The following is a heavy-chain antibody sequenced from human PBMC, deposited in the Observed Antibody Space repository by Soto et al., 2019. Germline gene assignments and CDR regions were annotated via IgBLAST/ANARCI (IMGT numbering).Heavy chain of an antibody. CDR3: AKARAPMAFDY. D-gene: IGHD3-10*01. V-gene: IGHV3-23*01. CDR1: GFAFSSYA. J-gene: IGHJ4*02. CDR2: ITNSAGST. Sequence: PGGSLRLSCAASGFAFSSYAMSWVRQTPGKGLEWVSTITNSAGSTYYADSVKGRFTISRDNSRNTLFVQMNSLRAEDTAVYYCAKARAPMAFDYWGQGTLVTVSS.